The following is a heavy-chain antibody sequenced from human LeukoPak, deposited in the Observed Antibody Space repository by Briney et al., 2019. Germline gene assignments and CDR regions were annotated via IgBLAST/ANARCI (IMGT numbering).Heavy chain of an antibody. D-gene: IGHD5/OR15-5a*01. CDR1: GGSISSSSYY. Sequence: SETLSLTCTVSGGSISSSSYYWGWLRQPLGKGLEWIGSIYYSGSTYYNPSLKSRVTISVDTSKNQFSLKLSSVTAADTAVYYCARPSFFFYDRRYFDLWGRGTLVTVSS. V-gene: IGHV4-39*01. J-gene: IGHJ2*01. CDR2: IYYSGST. CDR3: ARPSFFFYDRRYFDL.